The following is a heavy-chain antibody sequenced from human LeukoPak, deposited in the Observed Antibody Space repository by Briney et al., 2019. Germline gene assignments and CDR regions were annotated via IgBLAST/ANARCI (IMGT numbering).Heavy chain of an antibody. J-gene: IGHJ4*02. CDR3: ARDRKCINYDSSGHDY. V-gene: IGHV1-18*01. CDR1: GYTFTSYG. D-gene: IGHD3-22*01. Sequence: ASVKVSCKASGYTFTSYGISWVRQAPGQGLEWMGCISAYNGNTNYAQKLQGRVTMTTDTSTSTAYMELRSLRSDDTAVYYCARDRKCINYDSSGHDYWGQGTLVTVSS. CDR2: ISAYNGNT.